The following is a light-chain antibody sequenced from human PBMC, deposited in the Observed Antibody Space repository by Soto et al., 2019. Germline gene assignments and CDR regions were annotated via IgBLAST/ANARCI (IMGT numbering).Light chain of an antibody. J-gene: IGKJ1*01. CDR2: KAS. CDR3: QQYNSGMT. Sequence: DIQMTQSPSTLSASVGDRVTITCRASQSISSWLAWYQQKPGKAPKLLIYKASSLESGVPSRFSGSGSGTEFTLTISSLQPDDFATYYCQQYNSGMTFGQGTKVEIK. V-gene: IGKV1-5*03. CDR1: QSISSW.